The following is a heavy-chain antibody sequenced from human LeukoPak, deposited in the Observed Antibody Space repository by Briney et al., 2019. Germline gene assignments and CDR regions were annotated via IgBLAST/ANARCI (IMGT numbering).Heavy chain of an antibody. CDR1: GFSFTNYW. J-gene: IGHJ4*02. CDR2: ISGSGGTT. CDR3: AKDLELDY. V-gene: IGHV3-23*01. Sequence: GGSLRLSCAASGFSFTNYWMHWVRQAPGKGLEWVSVISGSGGTTYYVDSVKGRFTISRDNSKNTLYLQMNSLRAEDTAVYYCAKDLELDYWGQGTLVTVSS.